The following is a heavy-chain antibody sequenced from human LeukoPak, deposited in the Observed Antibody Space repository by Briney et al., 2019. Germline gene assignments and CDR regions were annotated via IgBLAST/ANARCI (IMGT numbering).Heavy chain of an antibody. J-gene: IGHJ5*02. CDR1: GYTFTSYD. CDR2: MNPNSGNT. D-gene: IGHD6-6*01. Sequence: ASVKVSCKASGYTFTSYDINWVRQATGQGLEWMGWMNPNSGNTGYAQKFQGRVTMTRNTSINTAYMELSSLRSEDTAVYYCARGSIAANWFDPWGQGTLVTVSS. V-gene: IGHV1-8*01. CDR3: ARGSIAANWFDP.